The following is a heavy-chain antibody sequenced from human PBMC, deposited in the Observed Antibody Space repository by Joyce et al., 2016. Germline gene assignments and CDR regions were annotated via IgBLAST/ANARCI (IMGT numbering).Heavy chain of an antibody. D-gene: IGHD7-27*01. Sequence: QVQLVQSGAEVKKPGASVKVSCKASGYTFTNFDINWVRQAPGQGLGWLGRMTPNSGNTGYAQNFQGRVTMTRDTSISTAYMELSSLRSEDTAVYFCARNKYGTGDFDFWGQGTPVTVSS. CDR1: GYTFTNFD. V-gene: IGHV1-8*01. CDR2: MTPNSGNT. J-gene: IGHJ4*02. CDR3: ARNKYGTGDFDF.